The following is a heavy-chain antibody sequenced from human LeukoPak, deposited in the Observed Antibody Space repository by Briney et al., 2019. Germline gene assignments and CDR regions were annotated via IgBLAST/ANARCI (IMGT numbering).Heavy chain of an antibody. D-gene: IGHD4-17*01. CDR2: INHSGST. CDR1: GGSFSGYY. V-gene: IGHV4-34*01. CDR3: ARGADDYGRYNWFDP. Sequence: SETLSLTCAVYGGSFSGYYWSWIRRPPGKGLEWIGEINHSGSTNYNPSLKSRVTISVDTSKNQFSLKLSSVTAADTAVYYCARGADDYGRYNWFDPWGQGTLVTVSS. J-gene: IGHJ5*02.